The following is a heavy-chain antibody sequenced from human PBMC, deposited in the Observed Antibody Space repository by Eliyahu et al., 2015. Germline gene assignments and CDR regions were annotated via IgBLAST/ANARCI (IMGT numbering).Heavy chain of an antibody. CDR2: IKSKTDGGTT. V-gene: IGHV3-15*01. Sequence: EVQLVESGGGLVXPGGSLRLSCXASGFTFXNAWMSWVRQAPGKGLEWVGRIKSKTDGGTTDYAAPVKGRFTISRDDSKNTLYLQMNSLKTEDTAVYYCTTRIIDTAMVIDYWGQGTLVTVSS. J-gene: IGHJ4*02. CDR1: GFTFXNAW. CDR3: TTRIIDTAMVIDY. D-gene: IGHD5-18*01.